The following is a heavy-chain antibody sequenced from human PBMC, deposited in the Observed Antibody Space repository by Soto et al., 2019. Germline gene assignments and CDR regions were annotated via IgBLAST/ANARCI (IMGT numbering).Heavy chain of an antibody. CDR3: AKDGRYCTNGVCYSALFD. CDR1: GVTFSSYG. CDR2: ISYDGSNK. J-gene: IGHJ4*02. V-gene: IGHV3-30*18. Sequence: GGSLRLSCAASGVTFSSYGMHWVRQAPGKGLEWVAVISYDGSNKYYADSVKGRFTISRDNSKNTLYLQMNSLRAEDTAVYYCAKDGRYCTNGVCYSALFDWGQGTLVTVSS. D-gene: IGHD2-8*01.